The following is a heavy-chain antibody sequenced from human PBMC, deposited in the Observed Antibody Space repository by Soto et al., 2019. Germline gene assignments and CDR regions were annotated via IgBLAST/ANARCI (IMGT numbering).Heavy chain of an antibody. Sequence: QVHLVQSGAEVKKPGASVKVSCKASGYTFTSYGITWVRQAPGQGLEWMGWISAHNGNTDYAQKLQGRVIVTRDTSPSTAHMELRSLISDDTAVYYCARGRYGDYWGQGALVTVSS. CDR2: ISAHNGNT. D-gene: IGHD1-1*01. J-gene: IGHJ4*02. CDR1: GYTFTSYG. V-gene: IGHV1-18*01. CDR3: ARGRYGDY.